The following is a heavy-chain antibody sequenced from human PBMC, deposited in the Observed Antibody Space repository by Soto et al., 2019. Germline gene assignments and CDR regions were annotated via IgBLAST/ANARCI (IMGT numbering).Heavy chain of an antibody. CDR1: GFIFTTSD. V-gene: IGHV3-23*04. J-gene: IGHJ4*02. Sequence: EVQLVESEGGLVQPGGSLRLSCEASGFIFTTSDMSWVRQAPGKGLEWISSITITGDTTHYADSVKGRFTISRDNSRNTVFFKMKSLGVDDPAGYYWWKGGGGDHGYWGQGTLVAVSS. CDR3: WKGGGGDHGY. CDR2: ITITGDTT. D-gene: IGHD2-21*02.